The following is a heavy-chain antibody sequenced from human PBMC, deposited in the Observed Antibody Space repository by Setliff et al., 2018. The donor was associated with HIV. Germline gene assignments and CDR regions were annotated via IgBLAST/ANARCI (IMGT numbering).Heavy chain of an antibody. CDR3: ASAVEGY. V-gene: IGHV4-59*11. CDR2: IYHSGST. Sequence: SETLSLTCTVSGGSISSHYWSWIRQPPGKGLEWIGSIYHSGSTNYNPSLKSRVTISIDTSKNQFSLKLSSVTAADTAVYYCASAVEGYWGQGTLVTVSS. J-gene: IGHJ4*02. CDR1: GGSISSHY.